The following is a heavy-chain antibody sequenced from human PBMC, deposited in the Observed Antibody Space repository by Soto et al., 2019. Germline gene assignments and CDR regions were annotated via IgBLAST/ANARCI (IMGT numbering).Heavy chain of an antibody. Sequence: QIQLVQSGAEWRKPGASVKVSCKASGYSFSFYGINWVRQATGQGLEWMGWINPSDGNRNFAQKFEDRVTMTTDTSTNKVFLELLSLKSDDTAIYYCARDRLRGYDSSGFYSWGQGTMVTVSS. D-gene: IGHD3-22*01. V-gene: IGHV1-18*01. CDR1: GYSFSFYG. J-gene: IGHJ4*02. CDR3: ARDRLRGYDSSGFYS. CDR2: INPSDGNR.